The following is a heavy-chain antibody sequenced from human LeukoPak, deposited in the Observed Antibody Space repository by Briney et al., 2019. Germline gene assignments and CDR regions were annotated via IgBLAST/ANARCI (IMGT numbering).Heavy chain of an antibody. CDR1: GGTFSSYA. CDR2: IYPNSGAT. V-gene: IGHV1-2*02. J-gene: IGHJ4*02. Sequence: ASVKVSCKASGGTFSSYAISWVRQAPGQGLEWMGWIYPNSGATKYAQKFQGRVTMTRDTSISTAYMELSGLRSDDTAVYYCGTLLSNGPFDYWGQGSLVTVSS. CDR3: GTLLSNGPFDY.